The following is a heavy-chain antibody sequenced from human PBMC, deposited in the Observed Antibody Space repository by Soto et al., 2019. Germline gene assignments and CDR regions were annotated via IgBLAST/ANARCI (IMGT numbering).Heavy chain of an antibody. D-gene: IGHD3-16*01. CDR2: ISYDGSNK. Sequence: GGSLTLSCAASGFTFSSYGMHWVRQAPGKGLEWVAVISYDGSNKYYADSVKGRFTISRDNPKNPMYLQMNSLRAEKTAVYYCANLQDWVGDYYGMDVWGQGTTVTVSS. CDR3: ANLQDWVGDYYGMDV. V-gene: IGHV3-30*18. J-gene: IGHJ6*02. CDR1: GFTFSSYG.